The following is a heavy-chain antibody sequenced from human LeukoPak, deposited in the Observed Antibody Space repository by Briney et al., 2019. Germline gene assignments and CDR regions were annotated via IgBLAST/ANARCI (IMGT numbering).Heavy chain of an antibody. CDR2: ISSSSGTI. CDR1: GFTFNTYS. CDR3: ARGRDLFDS. Sequence: QPGGSLRLSCVASGFTFNTYSMNWFRQAPGKGLEWISYISSSSGTIYYSDSVKGRFTISRDSAKNSLYLQMNNLRAEDTAVYYCARGRDLFDSWGQGTLVIVSS. V-gene: IGHV3-48*04. J-gene: IGHJ4*02.